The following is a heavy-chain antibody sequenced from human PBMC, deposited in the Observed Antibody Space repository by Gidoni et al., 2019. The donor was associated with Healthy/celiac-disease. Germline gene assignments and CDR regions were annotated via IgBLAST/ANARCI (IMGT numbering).Heavy chain of an antibody. CDR1: GFTFSSYW. J-gene: IGHJ4*02. D-gene: IGHD1-1*01. V-gene: IGHV3-74*01. CDR2: INSDGSST. Sequence: EVQLVESGGGLVQPGGSLRLSSSASGFTFSSYWMHWVRQAPGKGLVWVSRINSDGSSTSYADSVKGRFTISRDNAKNTLYLQMNSLRAEDTAVYYCARLTWYKAPSDWGQGTLVTVSS. CDR3: ARLTWYKAPSD.